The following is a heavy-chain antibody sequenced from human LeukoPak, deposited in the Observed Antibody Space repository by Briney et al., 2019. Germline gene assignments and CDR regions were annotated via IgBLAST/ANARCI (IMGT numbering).Heavy chain of an antibody. CDR2: IRYDGSNK. J-gene: IGHJ6*02. D-gene: IGHD6-13*01. Sequence: GGSLRLSCAASGFTFSSYGMHWVRQAPGKGLEWVAFIRYDGSNKYYADSVKGRFTISRDNSKNTLYLQMNSLRAEDTAVYYCAKDAPRIAAVSYYYYYYGMDVWGQGNTVTVSS. V-gene: IGHV3-30*02. CDR3: AKDAPRIAAVSYYYYYYGMDV. CDR1: GFTFSSYG.